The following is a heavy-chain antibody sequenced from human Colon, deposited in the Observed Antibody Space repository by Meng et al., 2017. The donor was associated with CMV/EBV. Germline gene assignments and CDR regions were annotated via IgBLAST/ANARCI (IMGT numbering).Heavy chain of an antibody. V-gene: IGHV3-15*07. Sequence: AGSGFNFNNARRNGVRQATGKGMEWVDRIKPTADGGTTDYATQVNDRFSIFREDSKATVSLQMNSLKIEDTAVYYCITGADMSGHWGQGTLVTVSS. D-gene: IGHD3-3*01. CDR2: IKPTADGGTT. CDR1: GFNFNNAR. CDR3: ITGADMSGH. J-gene: IGHJ4*02.